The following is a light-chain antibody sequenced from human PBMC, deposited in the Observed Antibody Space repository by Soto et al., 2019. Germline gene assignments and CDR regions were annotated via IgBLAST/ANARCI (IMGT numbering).Light chain of an antibody. CDR1: TSKIGSNY. CDR3: AAWEDSLSVVV. Sequence: QSVLTQPPSASGTPGQRVTISCSGSTSKIGSNYVCWYQQLPGTAPKLLIYSNSQRPSGVPDRFSGYKSGTSASLAISGLRSEDEADYYCAAWEDSLSVVVFCGGTTLTVL. V-gene: IGLV1-47*02. CDR2: SNS. J-gene: IGLJ2*01.